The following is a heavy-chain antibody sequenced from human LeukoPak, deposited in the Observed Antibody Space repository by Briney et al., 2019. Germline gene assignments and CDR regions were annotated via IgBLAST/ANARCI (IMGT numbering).Heavy chain of an antibody. J-gene: IGHJ4*02. V-gene: IGHV1-2*02. D-gene: IGHD5-12*01. CDR3: ARFHAQHRGYSGLRGFDY. Sequence: VASVKVSCKASGYTFTGYYMHGVRQAPGQGLEWMGWINPNSGGTNYAQKFQGRVTMTRGTSISTAHMGMSRLRSADTAAYYRARFHAQHRGYSGLRGFDYWGQGTLVTVSS. CDR2: INPNSGGT. CDR1: GYTFTGYY.